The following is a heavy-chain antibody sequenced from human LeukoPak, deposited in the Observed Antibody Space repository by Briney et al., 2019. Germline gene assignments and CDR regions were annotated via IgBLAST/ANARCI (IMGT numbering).Heavy chain of an antibody. D-gene: IGHD1-14*01. V-gene: IGHV1-46*01. CDR3: ARARTRISDAFDI. Sequence: GASVKVSCKASGDTFSRYAISWVRQAPGQGLEWMGIINPSGGSTSYAQKFQGRVTMTRDTSTSTVYMELSSLRSEDTAVYYCARARTRISDAFDIWGQGTMVTVSS. J-gene: IGHJ3*02. CDR1: GDTFSRYA. CDR2: INPSGGST.